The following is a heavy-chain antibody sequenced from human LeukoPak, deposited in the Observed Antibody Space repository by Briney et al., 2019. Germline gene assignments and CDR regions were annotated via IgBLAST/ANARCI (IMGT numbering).Heavy chain of an antibody. CDR2: INHSGST. J-gene: IGHJ3*02. V-gene: IGHV4-34*01. Sequence: PSETLSLTCAVYGGSFSGYYWSWIRQPPGKGLEWIGEINHSGSTNYNPSLKSRVTISVDTSKNQFSLKLSSVTAADTAVYYCARGEDTTVWGSYRYDAFDIWGQGTMVTVSS. D-gene: IGHD3-16*02. CDR1: GGSFSGYY. CDR3: ARGEDTTVWGSYRYDAFDI.